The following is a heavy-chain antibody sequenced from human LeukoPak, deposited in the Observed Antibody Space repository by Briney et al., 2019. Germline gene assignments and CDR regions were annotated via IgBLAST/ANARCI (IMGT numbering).Heavy chain of an antibody. J-gene: IGHJ6*02. D-gene: IGHD3-10*01. CDR1: GFTFSSYG. Sequence: GGSLRLSCAASGFTFSSYGMHWVRQAPGKGLEWVSSISSSSSHIYYADSVKGRSTISRDNAKNSLYLQMNSLRAEDTAVYHCARTTSTYYYGSGSYSRTAYYYYYGMDVWGQGTTVTVSS. CDR2: ISSSSSHI. V-gene: IGHV3-21*01. CDR3: ARTTSTYYYGSGSYSRTAYYYYYGMDV.